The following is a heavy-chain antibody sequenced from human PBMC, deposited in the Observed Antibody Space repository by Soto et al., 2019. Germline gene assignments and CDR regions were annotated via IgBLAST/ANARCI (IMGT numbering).Heavy chain of an antibody. CDR3: AREGYYYDSSGYLPGAFDI. J-gene: IGHJ3*02. CDR1: GGTFSSYA. V-gene: IGHV1-69*01. Sequence: QVQLVQSGAEVKKPGSSVKVSCKASGGTFSSYAISWVRQAPGQGLEWMGGIIPIFGTANYAQKFQGRVTITADESTSTAYMELSSLRSEDTAVYYCAREGYYYDSSGYLPGAFDIWGQGTMVTVPS. CDR2: IIPIFGTA. D-gene: IGHD3-22*01.